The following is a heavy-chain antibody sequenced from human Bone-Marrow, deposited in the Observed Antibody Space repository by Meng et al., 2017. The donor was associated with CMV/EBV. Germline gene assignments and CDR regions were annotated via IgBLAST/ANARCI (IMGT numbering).Heavy chain of an antibody. CDR1: GFTFSSYA. CDR2: ISYDGSNK. J-gene: IGHJ6*02. V-gene: IGHV3-30-3*01. Sequence: SCAASGFTFSSYAMHWVRQAPGKGLEWVAVISYDGSNKYYADSVKGRFTISRDNVKNSLYLQMNSLRAEDTAVYYCARALDILTGYFPYYYYYGMDVWGQGTTVTVSS. CDR3: ARALDILTGYFPYYYYYGMDV. D-gene: IGHD3-9*01.